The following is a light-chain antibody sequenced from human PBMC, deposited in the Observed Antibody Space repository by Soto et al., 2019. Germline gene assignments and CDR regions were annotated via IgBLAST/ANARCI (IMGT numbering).Light chain of an antibody. V-gene: IGLV1-44*01. Sequence: VLTQPPSASGTPGQRITISCSGSSSNIGSHTVNWHQQVPGTAPKLLIYSNNERPSGVPDRFSGSKSGTSASLAISGLQSGDEADYYCAAWDDSLNGVIFGGGTKLTVL. CDR2: SNN. CDR1: SSNIGSHT. CDR3: AAWDDSLNGVI. J-gene: IGLJ2*01.